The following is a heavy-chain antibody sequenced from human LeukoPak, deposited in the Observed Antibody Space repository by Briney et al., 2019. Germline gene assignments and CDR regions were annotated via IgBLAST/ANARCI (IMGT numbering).Heavy chain of an antibody. J-gene: IGHJ6*02. Sequence: GRSLRLSCAASGFTFDTHGMHWVRQAPGKGPEWVAVIWYDGSIKYYSDSVKGRFTISRDNSKNTLYLQINSLRAEDTAVYYCVRISCTGSRCKPYSYYDMDVWGQGTTVTVSS. V-gene: IGHV3-33*01. CDR3: VRISCTGSRCKPYSYYDMDV. D-gene: IGHD2-15*01. CDR1: GFTFDTHG. CDR2: IWYDGSIK.